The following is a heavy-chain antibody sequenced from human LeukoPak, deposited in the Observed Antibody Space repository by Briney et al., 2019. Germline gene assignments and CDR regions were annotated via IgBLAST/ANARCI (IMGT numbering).Heavy chain of an antibody. J-gene: IGHJ4*02. V-gene: IGHV3-33*06. D-gene: IGHD3-3*01. CDR3: AKTLKDFWSGYIQPPDY. CDR2: IWYDGSNK. CDR1: GFTFSSYG. Sequence: PGGSLRLSCAASGFTFSSYGMQWVRQAPGKGLEGVAVIWYDGSNKYYADSVKGRFTISRDNSKNTLYLQMNSLRAEDTAVYYCAKTLKDFWSGYIQPPDYWGQGTLVTVSS.